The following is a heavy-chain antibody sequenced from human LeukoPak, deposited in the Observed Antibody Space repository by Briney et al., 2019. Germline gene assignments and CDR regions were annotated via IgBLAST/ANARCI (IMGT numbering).Heavy chain of an antibody. CDR3: ARHKGIDNKPFDY. V-gene: IGHV4-39*01. Sequence: SETLSLTCIVSGGSISSTTYYWGWIRQPPGRGLEWIGSLYYSGTSYYSPSLKSRVTMSVDTSKNQFSLKLTSVTAADTAVYYCARHKGIDNKPFDYWGQGTLVTVSS. CDR2: LYYSGTS. D-gene: IGHD1-14*01. CDR1: GGSISSTTYY. J-gene: IGHJ4*02.